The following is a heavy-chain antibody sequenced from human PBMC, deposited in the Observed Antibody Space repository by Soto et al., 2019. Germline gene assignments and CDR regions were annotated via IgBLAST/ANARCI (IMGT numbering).Heavy chain of an antibody. CDR1: GFTFSSSA. V-gene: IGHV3-23*01. Sequence: GGSLRLSCGASGFTFSSSAMNWVRQAPGKGLEWVSTISSADGSTYYADPVKGRFTISRDNSKNTLWLQMNSLRADDTAVYFCAARGSGGPCRGCYFDYWGPGTLVTVSS. CDR2: ISSADGST. CDR3: AARGSGGPCRGCYFDY. D-gene: IGHD2-15*01. J-gene: IGHJ4*02.